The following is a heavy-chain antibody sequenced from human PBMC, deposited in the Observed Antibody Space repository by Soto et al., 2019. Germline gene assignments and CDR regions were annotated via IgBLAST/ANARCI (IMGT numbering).Heavy chain of an antibody. J-gene: IGHJ3*02. CDR2: ISSSSSYT. CDR3: ASPINPGSYAFDI. D-gene: IGHD7-27*01. V-gene: IGHV3-11*03. CDR1: GFTFSDYY. Sequence: GGSLRLSCAASGFTFSDYYMSWIRQAPGKGLEWVSYISSSSSYTNYADSVKGRFTISRDNAKNSLYLQMNSLRAEDTAVYYCASPINPGSYAFDIWGQGTMVTVS.